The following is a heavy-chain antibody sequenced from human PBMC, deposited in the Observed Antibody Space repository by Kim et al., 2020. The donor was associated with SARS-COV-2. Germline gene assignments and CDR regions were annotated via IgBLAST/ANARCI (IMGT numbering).Heavy chain of an antibody. J-gene: IGHJ4*02. D-gene: IGHD1-26*01. CDR3: ARELGGSYFDY. CDR2: T. V-gene: IGHV4-59*01. Sequence: TTYNASLESRVTIAVDTTKNQFYLKLSSVTDADTAVYYCARELGGSYFDYWGQGTLVTVSS.